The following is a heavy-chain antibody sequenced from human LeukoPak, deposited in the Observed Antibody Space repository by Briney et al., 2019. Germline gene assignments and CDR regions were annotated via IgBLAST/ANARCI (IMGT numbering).Heavy chain of an antibody. CDR2: VYYSGRT. CDR3: ASHRRSHGAEY. V-gene: IGHV4-59*08. D-gene: IGHD4/OR15-4a*01. CDR1: GASFEHFF. Sequence: SETLSLTCTVSGASFEHFFWSWIRQPPGKGLEWIGYVYYSGRTDYNPSLKSRLTITADTSKNQFSLRLTSVTAADTAIYYCASHRRSHGAEYWGQGTLVTVSS. J-gene: IGHJ4*02.